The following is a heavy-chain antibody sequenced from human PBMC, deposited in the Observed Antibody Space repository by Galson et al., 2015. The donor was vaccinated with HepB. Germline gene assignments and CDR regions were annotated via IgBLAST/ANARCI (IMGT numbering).Heavy chain of an antibody. CDR2: VDFSGTP. Sequence: TLSLTCTVSSDSINSSPYYWAWIRQPPGKGLELIGSVDFSGTPFYNPTLTRGVTISLDTSRNHLSLRLSSVTPADTAVYYCARQRANTWEVDSWGQGTLVSVSS. CDR1: SDSINSSPYY. J-gene: IGHJ4*02. D-gene: IGHD1-26*01. CDR3: ARQRANTWEVDS. V-gene: IGHV4-39*01.